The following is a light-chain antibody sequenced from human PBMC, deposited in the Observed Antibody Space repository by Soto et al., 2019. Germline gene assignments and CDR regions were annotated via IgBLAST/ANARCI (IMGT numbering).Light chain of an antibody. J-gene: IGKJ4*01. CDR2: DAS. V-gene: IGKV1-5*01. Sequence: DIQMAQSPSTLSASIGDRVTITFRASQSISSWLAWYQQKPGKAPKLLIYDASSLESGVPSRLSGSGYGTELTITITSMQTEDFETYYCQKHDQDPLTFGGGTKVDIK. CDR3: QKHDQDPLT. CDR1: QSISSW.